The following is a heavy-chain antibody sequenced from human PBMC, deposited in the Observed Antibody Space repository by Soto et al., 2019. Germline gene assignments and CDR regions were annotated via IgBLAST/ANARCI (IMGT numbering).Heavy chain of an antibody. J-gene: IGHJ4*02. CDR3: AASLGVDDYGDSWYFDY. V-gene: IGHV4-39*01. CDR1: GCSISSSSYY. CDR2: IYYSGST. Sequence: SETLSLTCTVSGCSISSSSYYWGWIRQPPGKGLEWIGRIYYSGSTYYNPSLKSRVTISVDTSKNQFSLKLSSVTAADTAVYYCAASLGVDDYGDSWYFDYWGQGTLVTVSS. D-gene: IGHD4-17*01.